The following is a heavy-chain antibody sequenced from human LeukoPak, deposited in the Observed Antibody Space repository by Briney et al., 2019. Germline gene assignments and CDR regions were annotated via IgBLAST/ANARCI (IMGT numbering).Heavy chain of an antibody. Sequence: PGGSLRLSCAASGFTLSSYAMHWARQAPGKGLEWVAVISYDGSNKYYADSVKGRFTISRDNSKNTLYLQMNSLRAADTAVYYCARDRYYYDSSGYYSPPYWGQGTLVTVSA. V-gene: IGHV3-30-3*01. CDR3: ARDRYYYDSSGYYSPPY. J-gene: IGHJ4*02. CDR2: ISYDGSNK. D-gene: IGHD3-22*01. CDR1: GFTLSSYA.